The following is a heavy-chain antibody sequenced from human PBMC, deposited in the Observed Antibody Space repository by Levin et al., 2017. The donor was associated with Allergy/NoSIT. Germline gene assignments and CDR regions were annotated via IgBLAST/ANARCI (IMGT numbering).Heavy chain of an antibody. V-gene: IGHV4-4*02. Sequence: SETLSLTCAVSGGSLSNYNWWTWVRQAPGKGLEWIGDIYHNGRTNYNPSLKSRLTISVDKSKNQLSLNLTSVTAADTAVYYCAGDGYSYAYSECWSQGTQVTVSS. D-gene: IGHD3-16*01. CDR1: GGSLSNYNW. CDR3: AGDGYSYAYSEC. J-gene: IGHJ4*02. CDR2: IYHNGRT.